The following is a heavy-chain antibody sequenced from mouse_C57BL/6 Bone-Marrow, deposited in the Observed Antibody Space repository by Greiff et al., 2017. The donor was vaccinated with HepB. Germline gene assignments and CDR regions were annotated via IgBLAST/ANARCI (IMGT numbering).Heavy chain of an antibody. J-gene: IGHJ4*01. CDR3: ARLGGAMDY. D-gene: IGHD4-1*01. V-gene: IGHV7-3*01. CDR2: IRNKANGYTT. CDR1: GFTFTDYY. Sequence: EVHLVESGGGLVQPGGSLSLSCAASGFTFTDYYMSWVRQPPGKALEWLGFIRNKANGYTTAYSASVKGRFTISRDNSQSILYLQMNALRAEDSATYYCARLGGAMDYWGQGTSVTVSS.